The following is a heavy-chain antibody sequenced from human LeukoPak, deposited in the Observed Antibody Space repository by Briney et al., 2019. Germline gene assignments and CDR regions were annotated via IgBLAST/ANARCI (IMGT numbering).Heavy chain of an antibody. CDR3: ARRSNGYYYYYGMDV. D-gene: IGHD3-16*01. J-gene: IGHJ6*02. CDR1: GYTFTGYY. CDR2: INPNGGGT. Sequence: ASVKVSCKASGYTFTGYYMHWVRQAPGQGLEWMGWINPNGGGTNYAQKFQGRVTMTRDTSISTAYMELSRLRSDDTAVYYCARRSNGYYYYYGMDVWGQGTTVTVSS. V-gene: IGHV1-2*02.